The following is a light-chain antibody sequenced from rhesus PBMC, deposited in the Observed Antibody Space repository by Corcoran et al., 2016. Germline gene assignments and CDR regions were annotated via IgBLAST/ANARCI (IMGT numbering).Light chain of an antibody. CDR1: QGISNW. V-gene: IGKV1-33*02. CDR2: AAS. CDR3: QQHDSNPPT. Sequence: DIQMTQSPSSLSASVGDRVTITCQASQGISNWLAWYQQKPGKAPKLLIYAASRLQSGVPSRFSGNGSGTEFTLTISSLQPEDFATYYCQQHDSNPPTFGGGTKVEIK. J-gene: IGKJ4*01.